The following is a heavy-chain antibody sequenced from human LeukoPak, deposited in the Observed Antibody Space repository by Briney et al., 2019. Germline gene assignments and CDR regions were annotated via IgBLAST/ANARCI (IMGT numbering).Heavy chain of an antibody. CDR3: ATCSYDGSGYYYM. Sequence: GGSLRLSCVPSGFTFKNYIMTWVRQAPGQGLSWVSSISGSGTIVYYADSVKGRFTVSRDNDQNSLFLQMNSLRDEDTATYYCATCSYDGSGYYYMWGQGAVVTVSS. J-gene: IGHJ4*02. V-gene: IGHV3-48*02. CDR1: GFTFKNYI. CDR2: ISGSGTIV. D-gene: IGHD3-22*01.